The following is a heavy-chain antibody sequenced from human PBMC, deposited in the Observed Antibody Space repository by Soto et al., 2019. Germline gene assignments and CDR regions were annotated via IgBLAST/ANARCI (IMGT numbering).Heavy chain of an antibody. CDR3: AKDAQRTYGSHSSSAYF. V-gene: IGHV3-33*06. CDR2: IWHDVREK. CDR1: GFTFNNYG. D-gene: IGHD2-15*01. J-gene: IGHJ4*01. Sequence: GGSLRLSCAASGFTFNNYGIHWVRQDPGQGLERVAVIWHDVREKYYADSVKDRFTISRDNSKDMVYLQMKSLRVDDTATHYCAKDAQRTYGSHSSSAYF.